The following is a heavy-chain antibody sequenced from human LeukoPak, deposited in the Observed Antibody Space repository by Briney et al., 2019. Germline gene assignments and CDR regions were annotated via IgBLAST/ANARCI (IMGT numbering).Heavy chain of an antibody. CDR1: GFTFSSYS. Sequence: GGSLRLSCAASGFTFSSYSMNWVRQAPGKGLEWVSSISSSSSYIYYADSVKGRFTISRDNAKNSLYLQMNSLRAEDTAVYYCARDGGYPYYDILTGYYTGIDYWGQGTLVTVSS. V-gene: IGHV3-21*01. CDR3: ARDGGYPYYDILTGYYTGIDY. J-gene: IGHJ4*02. D-gene: IGHD3-9*01. CDR2: ISSSSSYI.